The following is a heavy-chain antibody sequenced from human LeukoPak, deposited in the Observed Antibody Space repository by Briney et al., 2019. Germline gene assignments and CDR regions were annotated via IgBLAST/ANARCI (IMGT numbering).Heavy chain of an antibody. CDR1: GGTFSSYA. CDR3: ASPHHCSSTSCQYYYYMDV. D-gene: IGHD2-2*01. V-gene: IGHV1-69*13. J-gene: IGHJ6*03. CDR2: IILIFGTA. Sequence: ASVKVSCKASGGTFSSYAISWVRQAPGQGLEWMGGIILIFGTANYAQKFQGRVTITADESTSTAYMELSSLRSEDTAVYYCASPHHCSSTSCQYYYYMDVWGKGTTVTVSS.